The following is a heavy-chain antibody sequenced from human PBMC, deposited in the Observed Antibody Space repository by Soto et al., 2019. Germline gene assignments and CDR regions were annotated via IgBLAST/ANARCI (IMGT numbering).Heavy chain of an antibody. V-gene: IGHV5-51*01. CDR2: IYPGDSDT. Sequence: GESLKISRNGSGYSFTSYWIGWVRQMPGKGLEWIGIIYPGDSDTRYSPSFQGQVTISADKSISTAYLQWSSLKASDTAMYYCARPRGDTAMVCDYWGQGTLVTVSS. CDR3: ARPRGDTAMVCDY. D-gene: IGHD5-18*01. CDR1: GYSFTSYW. J-gene: IGHJ4*02.